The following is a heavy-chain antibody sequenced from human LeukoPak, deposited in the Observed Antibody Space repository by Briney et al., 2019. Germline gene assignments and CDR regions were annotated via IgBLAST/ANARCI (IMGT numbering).Heavy chain of an antibody. J-gene: IGHJ4*02. Sequence: GGSLRLSCAASGVTFSSYGMSWGRPAPGKGLGWGSGISVSVDSTYYADSVKGRFTISRDNSTNTVYLQMNSLRAEDTAVYYCARGSKTAGTIYSFDYWGQGTLVTVSS. CDR3: ARGSKTAGTIYSFDY. D-gene: IGHD6-13*01. CDR2: ISVSVDST. V-gene: IGHV3-23*01. CDR1: GVTFSSYG.